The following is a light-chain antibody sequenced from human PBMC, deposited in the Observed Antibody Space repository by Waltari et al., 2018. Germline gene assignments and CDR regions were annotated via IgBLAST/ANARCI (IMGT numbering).Light chain of an antibody. V-gene: IGLV1-40*01. J-gene: IGLJ3*02. CDR1: SSHIGAGSD. CDR2: GNS. CDR3: QSYDSSLRV. Sequence: QSVLTQPPSVSGAPGQRVTISCTGSSSHIGAGSDVHWYQQLPGTAPKLLIYGNSNRPSGVPDRFSGSKSGTSASLAITGLQAEDEADYYCQSYDSSLRVFGGGTKLTVL.